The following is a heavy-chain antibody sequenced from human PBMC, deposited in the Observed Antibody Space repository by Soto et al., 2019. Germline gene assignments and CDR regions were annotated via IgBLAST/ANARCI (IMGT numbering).Heavy chain of an antibody. CDR2: INSDGSST. Sequence: GSLRLSCAVSGSTFSNDWMNWVRQAPGKGLVWVSHINSDGSSTNYADFVKGRFTIARDNAKNTVYLQMNSLRAEDTAVYYCARDRSYSLDVWGQGTTVTVSS. V-gene: IGHV3-74*01. CDR1: GSTFSNDW. CDR3: ARDRSYSLDV. J-gene: IGHJ6*02.